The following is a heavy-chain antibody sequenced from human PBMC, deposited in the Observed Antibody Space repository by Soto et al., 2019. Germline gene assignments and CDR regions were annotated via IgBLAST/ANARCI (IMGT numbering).Heavy chain of an antibody. CDR2: ISYDGSNK. V-gene: IGHV3-33*08. D-gene: IGHD3-22*01. J-gene: IGHJ6*02. Sequence: GGSLRLSCAASGFTFSSYGIHWVRQAPGKGLEWVAVISYDGSNKYYADSVKGRFTISRDNSKNTLYLQMNSLGAEDTAVYYCANPFVINYYDSSGYEPYYYYGMDVWGQGTTVTVSS. CDR3: ANPFVINYYDSSGYEPYYYYGMDV. CDR1: GFTFSSYG.